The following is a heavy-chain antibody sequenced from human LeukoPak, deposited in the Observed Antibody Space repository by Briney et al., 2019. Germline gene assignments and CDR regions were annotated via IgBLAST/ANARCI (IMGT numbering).Heavy chain of an antibody. Sequence: SETLSLTCAVYGGSFSGYYRSWIRQPPGKGLEWIGEINHSGSTNYNPSLKSRVTISVDTSKNQFSLKLSSVTAADTAVYYCARGSTVTGDTDAFDIWGQGTMVTVSS. CDR1: GGSFSGYY. V-gene: IGHV4-34*01. CDR3: ARGSTVTGDTDAFDI. J-gene: IGHJ3*02. D-gene: IGHD4-17*01. CDR2: INHSGST.